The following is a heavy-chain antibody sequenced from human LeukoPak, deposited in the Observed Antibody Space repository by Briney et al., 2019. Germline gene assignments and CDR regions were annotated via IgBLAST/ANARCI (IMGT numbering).Heavy chain of an antibody. CDR3: ARGALRYFDWLLELDY. V-gene: IGHV4-61*02. CDR2: IYTSGST. CDR1: GGSISSGSYY. Sequence: PSQTLSLTCTVPGGSISSGSYYWSWIRQPAGKGLEWIGRIYTSGSTNYSPSLKSRVTISVDTSKNQFSLKLSSVTAADTAVYYCARGALRYFDWLLELDYWGQGTLVTVSS. J-gene: IGHJ4*02. D-gene: IGHD3-9*01.